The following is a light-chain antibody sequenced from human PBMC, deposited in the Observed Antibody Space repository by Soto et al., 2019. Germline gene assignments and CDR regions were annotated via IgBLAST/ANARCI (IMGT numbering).Light chain of an antibody. Sequence: EIVLTQSPGTVSLSPGERATLSCRASQSISNSYLAWYQQKPGQAPRLLIYDASSRATDIPDRFSGSGSGTDFTLTVSRLEPEDFAVYYCQQYASSPPTFGGGTMVEIK. J-gene: IGKJ4*01. CDR1: QSISNSY. V-gene: IGKV3-20*01. CDR2: DAS. CDR3: QQYASSPPT.